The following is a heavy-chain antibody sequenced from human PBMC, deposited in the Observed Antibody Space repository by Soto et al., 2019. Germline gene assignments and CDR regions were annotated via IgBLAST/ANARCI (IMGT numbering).Heavy chain of an antibody. J-gene: IGHJ6*02. CDR2: IYYSGST. CDR1: GGSISSYY. CDR3: ARVPSDYYYGMDV. Sequence: PSEPPSLTCTASGGSISSYYWSWIRQPPGKGLEWIGYIYYSGSTNYNPSLKSRVTISVDTSKNQFSLKLSSVTAADTAVYYCARVPSDYYYGMDVWGQGTRFTVSS. V-gene: IGHV4-59*01.